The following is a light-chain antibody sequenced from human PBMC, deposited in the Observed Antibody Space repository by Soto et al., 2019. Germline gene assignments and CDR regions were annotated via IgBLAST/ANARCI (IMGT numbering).Light chain of an antibody. Sequence: QSVLTQPPSASGTPGQRVTISCSGSSSNIGSNTVNWYQQLPGTAPKLLIYSNNQRPSGVPDRFSGSKSGTSASLAISGLQSEDEADYYCAAWDDSLNVLVFGGGTKLT. V-gene: IGLV1-44*01. J-gene: IGLJ3*02. CDR1: SSNIGSNT. CDR2: SNN. CDR3: AAWDDSLNVLV.